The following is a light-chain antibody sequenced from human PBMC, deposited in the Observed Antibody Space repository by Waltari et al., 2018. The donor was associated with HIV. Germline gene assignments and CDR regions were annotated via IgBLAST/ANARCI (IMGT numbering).Light chain of an antibody. CDR1: SSDVGSSNL. Sequence: QSALTQPASVSGSPGQSITISSTGTSSDVGSSNLVSWYQQHPGKAPKLMIYEVTKRPSGVSNRFSGSKSGNTASLTISGLQAEDEGDYHCCSYAGTSILVFGGGTKLTVL. J-gene: IGLJ3*02. CDR3: CSYAGTSILV. V-gene: IGLV2-23*02. CDR2: EVT.